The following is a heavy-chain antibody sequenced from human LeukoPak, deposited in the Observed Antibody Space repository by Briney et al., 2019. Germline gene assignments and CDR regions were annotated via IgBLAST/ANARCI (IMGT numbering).Heavy chain of an antibody. CDR3: ARGSGWYDAFDI. CDR1: GLTFSSYW. J-gene: IGHJ3*02. D-gene: IGHD6-19*01. CDR2: IKQDGSEK. Sequence: GGSLRLSCAASGLTFSSYWMSWVRQAPGKGLEWVANIKQDGSEKYYVDSVKGRFTISRDNAKNSLYLQMNSLRAEDTAVYYCARGSGWYDAFDIWGQGTMVTVSS. V-gene: IGHV3-7*01.